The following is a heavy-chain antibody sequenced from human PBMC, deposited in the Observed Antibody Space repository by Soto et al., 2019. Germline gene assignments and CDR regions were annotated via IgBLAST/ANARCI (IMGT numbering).Heavy chain of an antibody. V-gene: IGHV1-69*13. J-gene: IGHJ6*02. CDR1: GGTFSSYA. CDR2: IIPIFGTA. D-gene: IGHD3-3*01. CDR3: ARDYDFWSGYYTDYYYGMDV. Sequence: SVKVSCKASGGTFSSYAISWVRQAPGQGLEWMGGIIPIFGTANYAQKFQGRVTITADESTSTAYMELSSLRSEDTAVYYCARDYDFWSGYYTDYYYGMDVWGQGTTVTVSS.